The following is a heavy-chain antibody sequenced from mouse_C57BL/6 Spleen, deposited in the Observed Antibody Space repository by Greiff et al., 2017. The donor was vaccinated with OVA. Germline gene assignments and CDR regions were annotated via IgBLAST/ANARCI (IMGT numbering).Heavy chain of an antibody. J-gene: IGHJ2*01. D-gene: IGHD1-1*01. CDR1: GYTFTEYT. Sequence: VQLKESGAELVKPGASVKLSCKASGYTFTEYTIHWVKQRSGQGLEWIGWFYPGSGSIKYNEKFKDKATLTADKSSSTVYMELSRLTSEDSAVYFCARHEDGYYYGSSYSFDYWGQGTTLTVSS. CDR3: ARHEDGYYYGSSYSFDY. V-gene: IGHV1-62-2*01. CDR2: FYPGSGSI.